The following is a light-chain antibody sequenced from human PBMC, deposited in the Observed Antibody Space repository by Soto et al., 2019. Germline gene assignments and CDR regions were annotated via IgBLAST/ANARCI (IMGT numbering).Light chain of an antibody. Sequence: QSALTQPRSVSGSPGQSVTISCTGSSSDVGGYDYISWYQQHPGKAPKVVIYEVIKRPSGVPDRFSGSKSGNTASLTISGLQPEDEADYYCCSYAGGAYASRIFGGGTKLTVL. CDR2: EVI. CDR1: SSDVGGYDY. J-gene: IGLJ2*01. CDR3: CSYAGGAYASRI. V-gene: IGLV2-11*01.